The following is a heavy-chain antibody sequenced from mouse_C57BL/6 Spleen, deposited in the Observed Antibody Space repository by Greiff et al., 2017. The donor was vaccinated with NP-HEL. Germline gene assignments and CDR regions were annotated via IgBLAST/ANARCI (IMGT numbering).Heavy chain of an antibody. Sequence: QVQLQQPGAELVMPGASVKLSCKASGYTFTSYWMHWVKQRPGQGLEWIGEIDPSDSYPNYNQKFKGKSTLTVDKSSSTAYMQLSSLTSEDSAVYYCASYFDYWGQGTTLTVSS. CDR3: ASYFDY. V-gene: IGHV1-69*01. CDR2: IDPSDSYP. CDR1: GYTFTSYW. J-gene: IGHJ2*01.